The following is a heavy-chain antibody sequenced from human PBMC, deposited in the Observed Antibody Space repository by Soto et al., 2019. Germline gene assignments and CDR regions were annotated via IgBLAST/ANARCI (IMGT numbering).Heavy chain of an antibody. J-gene: IGHJ6*03. CDR3: ARDGIVVVPADYYYYYYMDV. CDR2: XSAYNGNT. D-gene: IGHD2-2*01. CDR1: GYTFTSYG. Sequence: ASVKVSCKASGYTFTSYGXSWVRQAPGQGLEWMGWXSAYNGNTNYAQKLQGRVTMTTDTSTSTAYMELRSLRSDDTAVYYCARDGIVVVPADYYYYYYMDVWGKGTTVTVSS. V-gene: IGHV1-18*01.